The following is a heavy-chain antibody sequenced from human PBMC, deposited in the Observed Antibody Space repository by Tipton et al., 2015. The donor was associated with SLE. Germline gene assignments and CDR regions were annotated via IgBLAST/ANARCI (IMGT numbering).Heavy chain of an antibody. V-gene: IGHV4-30-4*01. Sequence: TLSLTCTVSGGSISSGDYYWSWIRQPPGKGLEWIGYIYYSGSTYYNPSLKSRVTISVDTSKNQFSLKLSSVTAADTAVYYCARDLLAEYYFDYWGQGTLVTVSS. CDR3: ARDLLAEYYFDY. D-gene: IGHD3-3*02. CDR2: IYYSGST. CDR1: GGSISSGDYY. J-gene: IGHJ4*02.